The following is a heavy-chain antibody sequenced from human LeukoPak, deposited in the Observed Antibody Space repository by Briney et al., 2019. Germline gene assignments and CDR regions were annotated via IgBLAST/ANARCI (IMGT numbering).Heavy chain of an antibody. CDR2: ISSSSSYI. CDR1: GFTFSSYS. V-gene: IGHV3-21*01. Sequence: PGGSLRLSCAASGFTFSSYSMNWVRQAPGKGLEWVSSISSSSSYIYYADSVKGRFTISRDNAKNSLYLQMNSLRAEDTAVYYCAFMWPPTTDEYFQHWGQGTLVTVST. J-gene: IGHJ1*01. D-gene: IGHD1-1*01. CDR3: AFMWPPTTDEYFQH.